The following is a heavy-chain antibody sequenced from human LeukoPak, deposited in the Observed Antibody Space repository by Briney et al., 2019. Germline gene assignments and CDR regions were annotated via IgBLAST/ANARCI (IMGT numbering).Heavy chain of an antibody. Sequence: GGSLRLSCAASGFTFSNYGMHWVRQAPGKGLEWVAVISYDGSNKYYADSVKGRFTISRDNSKNTLYLQMNSLRAEDTAVYYCAKDEHVSMVRGLIDYWGQGTLVTVSS. D-gene: IGHD3-10*01. J-gene: IGHJ4*02. CDR1: GFTFSNYG. CDR3: AKDEHVSMVRGLIDY. CDR2: ISYDGSNK. V-gene: IGHV3-30*18.